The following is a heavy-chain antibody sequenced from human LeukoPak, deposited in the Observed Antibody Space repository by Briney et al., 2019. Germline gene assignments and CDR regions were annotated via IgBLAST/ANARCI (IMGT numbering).Heavy chain of an antibody. CDR3: TRDSEQQLVRSEGDDAFDI. Sequence: GGSLRPSCTASGFTFGDYAMSWVRQAPGKGLEWVGFIRSKAYGGTTEYAASVKGRFTISRDDSKSIAYLQMNSLKTEDTAVYYCTRDSEQQLVRSEGDDAFDIWGQGTMVTVSS. J-gene: IGHJ3*02. CDR1: GFTFGDYA. D-gene: IGHD6-13*01. CDR2: IRSKAYGGTT. V-gene: IGHV3-49*04.